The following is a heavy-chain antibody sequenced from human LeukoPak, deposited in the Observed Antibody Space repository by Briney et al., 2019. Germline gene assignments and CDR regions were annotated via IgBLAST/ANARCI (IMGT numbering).Heavy chain of an antibody. Sequence: GASVKVSCKASGYTFTGYYMHWVRQAPGQGLEWMGWINPNSGGTNYAQKFQGRVTMTRDTSISTAYMELSRLRSDDTAVYYCARAAGSSEGHYYYYYYMDVWGKGTTVTISS. CDR1: GYTFTGYY. CDR2: INPNSGGT. CDR3: ARAAGSSEGHYYYYYYMDV. D-gene: IGHD6-13*01. V-gene: IGHV1-2*02. J-gene: IGHJ6*03.